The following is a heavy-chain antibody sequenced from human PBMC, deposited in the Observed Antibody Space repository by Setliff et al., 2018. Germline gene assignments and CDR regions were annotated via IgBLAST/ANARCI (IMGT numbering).Heavy chain of an antibody. CDR1: GFTFSSYW. CDR2: INTDGSST. V-gene: IGHV3-74*01. CDR3: ARVWYDSSGYPDY. D-gene: IGHD3-22*01. J-gene: IGHJ4*02. Sequence: TGGSLRLSCAASGFTFSSYWMHWVRQAPGKGLVWVSRINTDGSSTSYADSVKGRFTISRDNAKNTLYLQMNSLRAEDTAVYYCARVWYDSSGYPDYWGQGTLVTVSS.